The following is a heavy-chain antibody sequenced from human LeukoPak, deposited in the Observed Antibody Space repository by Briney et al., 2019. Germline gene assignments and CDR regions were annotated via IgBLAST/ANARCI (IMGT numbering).Heavy chain of an antibody. CDR1: AGTFSSYA. D-gene: IGHD3-3*01. V-gene: IGHV1-69*05. Sequence: GASVKVSCNASAGTFSSYAISWVRQAPGQGLEWMGRIIPIFGTANYAQKFQGRVTITTDESTSTAYMELSSLRSEDTAVYYCARTVLRFLEWPYYYMDVWGQGTMVSVSS. CDR2: IIPIFGTA. J-gene: IGHJ6*03. CDR3: ARTVLRFLEWPYYYMDV.